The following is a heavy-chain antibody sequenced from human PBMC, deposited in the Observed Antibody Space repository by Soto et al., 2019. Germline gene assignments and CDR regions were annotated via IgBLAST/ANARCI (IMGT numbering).Heavy chain of an antibody. CDR3: ARLPSSSATMDV. CDR2: IDPSDSYT. CDR1: GYSFTSYW. V-gene: IGHV5-10-1*01. Sequence: GESLKIPCKGSGYSFTSYWISWVRQMPGKGLEWMGRIDPSDSYTNYSPSFQGHVTISADKSISTAYLQWSSLKASDTAMYYCARLPSSSATMDVWGQGTTVTVSS. D-gene: IGHD3-10*01. J-gene: IGHJ6*02.